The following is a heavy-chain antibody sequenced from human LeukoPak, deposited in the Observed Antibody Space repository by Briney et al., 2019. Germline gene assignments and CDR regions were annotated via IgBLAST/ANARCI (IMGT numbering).Heavy chain of an antibody. CDR1: GGSFSDYY. CDR3: ARGLRRYSKAFPFDY. V-gene: IGHV4-34*01. CDR2: INHSGDT. D-gene: IGHD5-18*01. J-gene: IGHJ4*02. Sequence: SETLSLTCAASGGSFSDYYWSWIRQPPGKGLEWIGEINHSGDTIYNPSLKSRVTISVDTSKNQFSLRLNFVTAADTTVYYCARGLRRYSKAFPFDYWGQGTLVTVSS.